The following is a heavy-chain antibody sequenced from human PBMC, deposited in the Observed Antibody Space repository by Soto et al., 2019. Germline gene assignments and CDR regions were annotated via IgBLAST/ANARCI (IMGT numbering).Heavy chain of an antibody. D-gene: IGHD3-22*01. Sequence: EVQLVESGGGLVQPGGSLRLSCAASGFTFSSYWMSWVRQAPGKGLEWVANIKQDGSEKYYVDSVKGRFTISRDNAKKSLYLQMNSLRAEDTAVYYCARDGDLYDSSGYYPFLFDYWGQGTLVTVSS. CDR3: ARDGDLYDSSGYYPFLFDY. V-gene: IGHV3-7*03. CDR1: GFTFSSYW. CDR2: IKQDGSEK. J-gene: IGHJ4*02.